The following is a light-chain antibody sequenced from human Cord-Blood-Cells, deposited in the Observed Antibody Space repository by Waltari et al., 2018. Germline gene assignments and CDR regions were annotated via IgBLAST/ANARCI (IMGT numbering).Light chain of an antibody. J-gene: IGKJ2*01. CDR3: QQYNSYSEYT. CDR1: QSISSW. CDR2: KAS. V-gene: IGKV1-5*03. Sequence: DIQMTQSPSTLSASVGARLTITCPASQSISSWLAWYQQKPGKAPKLRIYKASSLESGVPSRFSGSGSGTEFTLTISSLQPDDFATYYCQQYNSYSEYTFGQGTKLEIK.